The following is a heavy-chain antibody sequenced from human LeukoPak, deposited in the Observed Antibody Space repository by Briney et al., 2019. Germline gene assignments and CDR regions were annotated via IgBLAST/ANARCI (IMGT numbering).Heavy chain of an antibody. V-gene: IGHV4-59*01. CDR1: GGSISSYY. CDR2: IYYSGST. CDR3: ARAAQQQLVGWFDP. D-gene: IGHD6-13*01. Sequence: SETLSLTCTVSGGSISSYYWSWIRQPPGEGLEWIGYIYYSGSTNYNPSLKSRVTISVDTSKNQFSLKLSSVTAADTAVYYCARAAQQQLVGWFDPWGQGTLVTVSS. J-gene: IGHJ5*02.